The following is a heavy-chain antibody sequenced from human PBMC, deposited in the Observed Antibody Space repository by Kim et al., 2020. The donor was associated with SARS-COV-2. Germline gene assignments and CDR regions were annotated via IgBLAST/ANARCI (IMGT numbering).Heavy chain of an antibody. Sequence: SETLSLTCAVYGGSFSGYYWSWIRQPPGKGLEWIGEINHSGSTNYNPSLKSRVTISVDTSKNQFSLKLSSVTAADTAVYYCARIKQQLVPRGAFDIWGQGTMVTVSS. CDR2: INHSGST. J-gene: IGHJ3*02. CDR3: ARIKQQLVPRGAFDI. D-gene: IGHD6-13*01. V-gene: IGHV4-34*01. CDR1: GGSFSGYY.